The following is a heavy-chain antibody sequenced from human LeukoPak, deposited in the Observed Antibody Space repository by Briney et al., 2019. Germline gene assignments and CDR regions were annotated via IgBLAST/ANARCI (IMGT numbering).Heavy chain of an antibody. CDR3: ARDRGIAVAETTYNWFDP. Sequence: ASVKVSCKASGYTFTSYGISWVRQAPGQGLEWMGWISAYNGNTNYAQKLQGRVTMTTDTSTSTAYMELRSLRSDDTAVYYCARDRGIAVAETTYNWFDPWGQETLVTVSS. J-gene: IGHJ5*02. V-gene: IGHV1-18*01. CDR2: ISAYNGNT. D-gene: IGHD6-19*01. CDR1: GYTFTSYG.